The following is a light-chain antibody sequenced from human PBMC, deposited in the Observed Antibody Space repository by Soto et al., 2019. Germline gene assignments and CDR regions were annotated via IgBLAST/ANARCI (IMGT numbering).Light chain of an antibody. Sequence: IVRTQSPATLSLSPGERATLSCRASQSVSRNYLAWYQQKPGQAPRLLISDSSNRATGIPARFSGSGSGTDFTLTISGLEPDDFALYFCQQRADWPITFGPGTKVDIK. CDR1: QSVSRNY. J-gene: IGKJ3*01. V-gene: IGKV3D-20*02. CDR3: QQRADWPIT. CDR2: DSS.